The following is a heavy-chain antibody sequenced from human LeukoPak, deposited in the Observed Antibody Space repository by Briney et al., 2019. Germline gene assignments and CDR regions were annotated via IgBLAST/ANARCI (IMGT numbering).Heavy chain of an antibody. Sequence: ASVKVSCKASGYTFTSYYMRWVRQAPGQGLEWMGIVNPSGGSTSYAQKFQGRVTMTRDTSTSTVYMELSSLRSEDTAVYYCARDQGGAAAAPGYFQHWGQGTLVTVSS. CDR3: ARDQGGAAAAPGYFQH. CDR1: GYTFTSYY. J-gene: IGHJ1*01. D-gene: IGHD6-13*01. V-gene: IGHV1-46*01. CDR2: VNPSGGST.